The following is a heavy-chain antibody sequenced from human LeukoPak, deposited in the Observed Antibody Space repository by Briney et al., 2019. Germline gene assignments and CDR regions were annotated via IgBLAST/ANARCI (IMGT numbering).Heavy chain of an antibody. J-gene: IGHJ4*02. Sequence: GRSLRLSCAASGFTFDDYAMHWVRQAPGKGLEWVSGISWNSGSIGYADSVKGRFTISRDNAKNSLYLQMNSLRAEDTALYYCAKDMATGNRLYYFDYWGKGTLVTVSS. CDR3: AKDMATGNRLYYFDY. V-gene: IGHV3-9*01. CDR2: ISWNSGSI. D-gene: IGHD1-14*01. CDR1: GFTFDDYA.